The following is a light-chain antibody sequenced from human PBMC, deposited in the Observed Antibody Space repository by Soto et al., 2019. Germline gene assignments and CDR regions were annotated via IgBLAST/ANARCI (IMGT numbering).Light chain of an antibody. Sequence: DVPMTQSPSSLSASVGDRVSITCRASQSIKTYLNWYQQKPGKDPKLLIFGSYNLQSGVPPRFSGTGSGTDFTLIISSHQPEDFATYFCPQSYFIPWTFGQGTKVDLK. V-gene: IGKV1-39*01. CDR3: PQSYFIPWT. CDR1: QSIKTY. J-gene: IGKJ1*01. CDR2: GSY.